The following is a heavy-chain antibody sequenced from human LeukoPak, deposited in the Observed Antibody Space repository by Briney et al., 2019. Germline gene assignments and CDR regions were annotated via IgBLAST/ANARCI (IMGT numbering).Heavy chain of an antibody. CDR2: IYYSGST. D-gene: IGHD1-26*01. Sequence: SETLSLTCTVSGGSISSSSYYWGWIRQPPGKGLEWIGSIYYSGSTYYNPSLKSRVTISVDTSKNQFSLKLSSVAAADTAVYYCARQAWELLHALDSWGQGTLVTVSS. CDR3: ARQAWELLHALDS. CDR1: GGSISSSSYY. J-gene: IGHJ4*02. V-gene: IGHV4-39*01.